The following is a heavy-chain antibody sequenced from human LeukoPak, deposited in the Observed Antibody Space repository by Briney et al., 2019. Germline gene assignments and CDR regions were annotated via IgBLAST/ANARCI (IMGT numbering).Heavy chain of an antibody. CDR1: GYTFTAYY. D-gene: IGHD1-7*01. V-gene: IGHV1-2*02. CDR3: ARGKGSGTFLNVFAY. Sequence: ASVKVSFKASGYTFTAYYMHWVRQAPGQGLEWMGWIKPDNGGTNYAQKFQGRVTMTRDTSISTAYMELSGLRSDDTAVYYCARGKGSGTFLNVFAYWGQGTLVTVSS. CDR2: IKPDNGGT. J-gene: IGHJ4*02.